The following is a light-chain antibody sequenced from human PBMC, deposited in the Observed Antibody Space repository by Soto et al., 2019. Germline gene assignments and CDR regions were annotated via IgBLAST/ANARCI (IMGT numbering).Light chain of an antibody. Sequence: EIVMTQSPATLSVSPVEIATFSCSASQSVSSNLAWYQQKPGQAPRLLIYGASIRATGIPARFSGSGSGTEFTLTISSLQSEDFAVYYCQHYNNWPPWTFGQGTKVDIK. CDR3: QHYNNWPPWT. V-gene: IGKV3-15*01. CDR1: QSVSSN. CDR2: GAS. J-gene: IGKJ1*01.